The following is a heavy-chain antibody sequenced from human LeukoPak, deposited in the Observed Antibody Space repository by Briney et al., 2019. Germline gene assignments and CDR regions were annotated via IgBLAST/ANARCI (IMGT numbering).Heavy chain of an antibody. CDR1: GFTFSSYA. CDR2: ISSSSSTI. D-gene: IGHD6-13*01. Sequence: GRSLRLSCAASGFTFSSYAMHWVRQAPGKGLEWVSYISSSSSTIYYADSVKGRFTISRDNAKNSLYLQMNSLRAEDTAVYYCAGAFTGYSSSWYNPGAFDIWGQGTMVTVSS. V-gene: IGHV3-48*04. J-gene: IGHJ3*02. CDR3: AGAFTGYSSSWYNPGAFDI.